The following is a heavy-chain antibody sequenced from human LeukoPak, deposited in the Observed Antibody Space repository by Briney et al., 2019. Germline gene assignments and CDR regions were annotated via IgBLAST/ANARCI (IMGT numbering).Heavy chain of an antibody. CDR3: ARTRYYYNSRSYGAPYYFDY. V-gene: IGHV4-39*01. CDR2: VFYSGST. J-gene: IGHJ4*02. Sequence: PSETLSLTCTVSGGSVSSSSYHWGWIRQPPGRGLEWIGSVFYSGSTYYNPSLKSRVTMSVDTSKNQFSLKLSSVTAADTAVYYCARTRYYYNSRSYGAPYYFDYWGQGTLVTVSS. D-gene: IGHD3-10*01. CDR1: GGSVSSSSYH.